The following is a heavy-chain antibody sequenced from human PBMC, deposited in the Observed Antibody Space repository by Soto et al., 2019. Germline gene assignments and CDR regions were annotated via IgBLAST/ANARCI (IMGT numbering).Heavy chain of an antibody. CDR3: ARELVVPAAMGFYYYYYMDV. CDR1: GFTFSSYS. D-gene: IGHD2-2*01. Sequence: GGSLRLSCAASGFTFSSYSMNWVRQAPGKGLEWVSSISSSSSYIYYADSVKGRFTISRDNAKNSLYLQMNSLRAEDTAVYYCARELVVPAAMGFYYYYYMDVWGKGTTVTVSS. V-gene: IGHV3-21*01. J-gene: IGHJ6*03. CDR2: ISSSSSYI.